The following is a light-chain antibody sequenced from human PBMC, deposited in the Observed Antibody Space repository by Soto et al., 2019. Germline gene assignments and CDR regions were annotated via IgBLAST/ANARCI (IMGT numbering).Light chain of an antibody. Sequence: QSALTQPASVSGSPGQSITISCTGTSSDLAIYNYVSWYQQQPGKAPKLMIYQVTNRPSGVSNRFSGSRSGNTASLTISGLQAEDEADYYCSSYTSTSTDVFGTGTKLTVL. CDR2: QVT. CDR1: SSDLAIYNY. CDR3: SSYTSTSTDV. V-gene: IGLV2-14*01. J-gene: IGLJ1*01.